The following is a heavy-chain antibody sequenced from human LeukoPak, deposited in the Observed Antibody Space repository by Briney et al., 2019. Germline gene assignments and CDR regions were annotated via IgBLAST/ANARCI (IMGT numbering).Heavy chain of an antibody. J-gene: IGHJ4*02. CDR3: ARESYCGGDCSDY. V-gene: IGHV3-30*04. D-gene: IGHD2-21*02. CDR1: GFTSSSYA. CDR2: ISYDGSNK. Sequence: PGRSLRLSCAASGFTSSSYAMHWVRQAPGKGLEWVAVISYDGSNKYYADSVKGRFTISRDNSKNTLYLQMNSLRAEDTAVYYCARESYCGGDCSDYWGQGTLVTVSS.